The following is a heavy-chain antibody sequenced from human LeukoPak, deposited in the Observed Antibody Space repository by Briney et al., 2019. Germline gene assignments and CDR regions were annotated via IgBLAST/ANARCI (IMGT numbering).Heavy chain of an antibody. CDR1: GFTVSSNY. CDR3: ARASGGSASYPFDY. J-gene: IGHJ4*02. D-gene: IGHD3-10*01. CDR2: IYSGGST. V-gene: IGHV3-66*01. Sequence: GGSLRLSCADSGFTVSSNYMRWVRQAPGKGLEWVSVIYSGGSTHYADSVKGRFTISRDNSKNTLYLQMNSLRAEDTAVYYCARASGGSASYPFDYWGQGTLVTVSS.